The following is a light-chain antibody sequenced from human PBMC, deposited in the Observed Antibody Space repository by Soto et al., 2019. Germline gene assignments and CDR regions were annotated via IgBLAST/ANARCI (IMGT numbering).Light chain of an antibody. CDR1: SGSVSTSYY. J-gene: IGLJ3*02. CDR2: STN. CDR3: VLYMGSGSWV. V-gene: IGLV8-61*01. Sequence: QAVVTQEPSFSVSPGGTVTPTCGLSSGSVSTSYYPSWYQQTPGQAPRTLIYSTNTRSSGVPDRFSGSILGNKAALTITGAQADDEADYYCVLYMGSGSWVFGGGTKVTVL.